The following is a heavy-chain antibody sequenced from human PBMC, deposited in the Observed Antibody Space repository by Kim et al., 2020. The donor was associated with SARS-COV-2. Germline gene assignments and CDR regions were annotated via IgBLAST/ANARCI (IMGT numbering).Heavy chain of an antibody. CDR3: AKGTTGSHQERYFDY. V-gene: IGHV3-23*01. D-gene: IGHD1-1*01. CDR1: GFDFSIYG. CDR2: IGRAGTT. Sequence: GGSLRLSCVASGFDFSIYGMSWVRQAPGKGLEWVSAIGRAGTTYYADSVKGRFTISRDNSKNKVYLQMNSLRAEDKALYYCAKGTTGSHQERYFDYWGQGTLVIVSS. J-gene: IGHJ4*02.